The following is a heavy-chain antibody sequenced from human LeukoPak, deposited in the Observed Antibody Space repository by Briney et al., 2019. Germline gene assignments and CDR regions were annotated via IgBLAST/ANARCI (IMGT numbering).Heavy chain of an antibody. CDR1: GFTFSRYG. Sequence: QPGRSLRLSCAASGFTFSRYGMHWVRQTPGKGLEWVAVISYDASNKYYADSVKGRITISRDNSKNTLYLQMNSLRAEDTAVYYCARAGDYGDYAFDIWGQGTMVTVSS. J-gene: IGHJ3*02. CDR2: ISYDASNK. D-gene: IGHD4-17*01. V-gene: IGHV3-30*03. CDR3: ARAGDYGDYAFDI.